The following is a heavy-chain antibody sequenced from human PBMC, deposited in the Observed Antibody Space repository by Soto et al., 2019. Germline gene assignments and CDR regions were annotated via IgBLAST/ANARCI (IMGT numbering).Heavy chain of an antibody. D-gene: IGHD2-2*01. CDR2: ISGSGGST. CDR3: AKDERWGCRSPSCSPPCYCYRMDV. CDR1: GFTFSSYA. Sequence: GGSLRLSCAASGFTFSSYAMSWVRQAPGKGLEWVSAISGSGGSTYYEDYVKGRFTISRDNSKNTLYLQMNNLRAEDTSLYYCAKDERWGCRSPSCSPPCYCYRMDVWGQGTAVTVSS. J-gene: IGHJ6*02. V-gene: IGHV3-23*01.